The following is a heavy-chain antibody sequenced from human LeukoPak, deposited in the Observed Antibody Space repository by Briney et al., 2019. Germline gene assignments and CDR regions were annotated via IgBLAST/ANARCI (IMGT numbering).Heavy chain of an antibody. Sequence: GRSLRLSCAASGFTFDDYAMHWVRQAPGKGLEWVSGISWNSGSIGYADSVKGRFTISRDNAKNSLYLQMNGLRAEDMALYYCAKAMTTVVTGAFDIWGQGTMVTVSS. J-gene: IGHJ3*02. D-gene: IGHD4-23*01. V-gene: IGHV3-9*03. CDR1: GFTFDDYA. CDR3: AKAMTTVVTGAFDI. CDR2: ISWNSGSI.